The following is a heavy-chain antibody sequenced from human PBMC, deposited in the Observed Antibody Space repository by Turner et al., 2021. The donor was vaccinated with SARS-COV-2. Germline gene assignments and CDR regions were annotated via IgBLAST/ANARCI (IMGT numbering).Heavy chain of an antibody. D-gene: IGHD3-10*01. CDR3: ARQGSGSYYAVPHY. J-gene: IGHJ4*02. CDR2: IYYSGST. Sequence: QLQLQESGPGLVKPSETLSLTCTVPGGSISSSYYYWGWLRQPPGKGLEWIGSIYYSGSTYYNPSLKSRVTISVDTSKNQFSLKLSSVTAADTAVYYCARQGSGSYYAVPHYWGQGTLVTVSS. CDR1: GGSISSSYYY. V-gene: IGHV4-39*01.